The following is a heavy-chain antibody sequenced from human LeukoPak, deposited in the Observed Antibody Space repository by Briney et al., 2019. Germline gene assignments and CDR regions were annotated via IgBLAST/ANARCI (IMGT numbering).Heavy chain of an antibody. CDR3: ARGALYYYDSSGYYYEY. CDR1: GFTFSSYS. J-gene: IGHJ4*02. CDR2: ISSSSSYI. Sequence: GGSLRLSCAASGFTFSSYSMNWVRQAPGKGLEWVSSISSSSSYIYYADSVKGRFTISSDNAKNSLYLQMNSLRAEDTAVYYCARGALYYYDSSGYYYEYWGQGTLVTVSS. D-gene: IGHD3-22*01. V-gene: IGHV3-21*01.